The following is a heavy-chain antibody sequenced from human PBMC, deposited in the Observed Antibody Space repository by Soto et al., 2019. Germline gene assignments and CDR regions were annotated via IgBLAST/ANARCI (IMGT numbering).Heavy chain of an antibody. D-gene: IGHD3-10*01. J-gene: IGHJ4*02. Sequence: PSATLSHTCPVSGGSIGISSYYWGWIRQPPGNWLEWIGSIYYSGSTYYNPSLKSRVTISVDTSKNQFSLKLSSVTAADTAVYYCARQGIFWGQGTLVTVSS. V-gene: IGHV4-39*01. CDR3: ARQGIF. CDR1: GGSIGISSYY. CDR2: IYYSGST.